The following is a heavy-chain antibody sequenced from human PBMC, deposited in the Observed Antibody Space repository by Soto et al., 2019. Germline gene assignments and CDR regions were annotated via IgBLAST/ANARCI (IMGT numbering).Heavy chain of an antibody. CDR2: IYYSGST. V-gene: IGHV4-31*03. CDR3: ARDCVVRGVVQNHNWFDP. D-gene: IGHD3-10*01. CDR1: GDSIRSGGYY. J-gene: IGHJ5*02. Sequence: QVQLQESGPGLVKPSQTLSLTCTVSGDSIRSGGYYWSWIRQHPGKGLEWIGYIYYSGSTYYNPSLKSRVTISVDTSKTQFALKLSSVTAADTAVYYCARDCVVRGVVQNHNWFDPWGQGTLVTVSS.